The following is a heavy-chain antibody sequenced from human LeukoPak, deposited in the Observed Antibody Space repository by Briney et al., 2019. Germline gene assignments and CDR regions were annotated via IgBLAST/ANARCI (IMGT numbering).Heavy chain of an antibody. D-gene: IGHD2-8*01. CDR1: GFTFSRYT. Sequence: GGSLRLSCAASGFTFSRYTMNWVRQAPGKGLEGVSSISSSGNYIYYADSLKGRFTISRDNAKNSLFLQINSLRAEDTAIYYCARRTNYDFDCWGQGTLVAVSS. CDR2: ISSSGNYI. V-gene: IGHV3-21*01. CDR3: ARRTNYDFDC. J-gene: IGHJ4*02.